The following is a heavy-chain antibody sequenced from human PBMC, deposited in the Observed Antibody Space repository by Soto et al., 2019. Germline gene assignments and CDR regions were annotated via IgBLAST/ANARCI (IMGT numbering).Heavy chain of an antibody. CDR3: ARAKGIAVAGTWWFDP. J-gene: IGHJ5*02. V-gene: IGHV1-3*01. D-gene: IGHD6-19*01. Sequence: ASVKVSCKASGYTFTSYAMHWVRQAPGQRLEWMGWINAGNGNTKYSQKFQGRVTITRDTSASTAYMELSSLRSEDTAVYYCARAKGIAVAGTWWFDPWAQGNLVTFSS. CDR1: GYTFTSYA. CDR2: INAGNGNT.